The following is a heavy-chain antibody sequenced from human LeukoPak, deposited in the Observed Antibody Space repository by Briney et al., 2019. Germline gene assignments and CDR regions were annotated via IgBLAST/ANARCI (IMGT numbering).Heavy chain of an antibody. J-gene: IGHJ4*02. D-gene: IGHD4-17*01. V-gene: IGHV4-59*12. CDR3: ARDRASTVTLPFDY. CDR2: IYYSGST. Sequence: SKTLSLTCIVSGGSISSYYWSWIRQPPGKGLEWIGYIYYSGSTNYNPSLKSRVTISVDTSKNQFSLKLSSVTAADTAVYYCARDRASTVTLPFDYWGQGTLVTVSS. CDR1: GGSISSYY.